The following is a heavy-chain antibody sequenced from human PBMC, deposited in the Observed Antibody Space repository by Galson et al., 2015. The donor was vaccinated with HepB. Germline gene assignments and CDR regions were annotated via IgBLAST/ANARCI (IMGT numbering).Heavy chain of an antibody. CDR3: AKDIEGRGSWYSGDALDV. CDR1: RFSFDDYA. D-gene: IGHD1-26*01. Sequence: SLRLSCAASRFSFDDYAMHWVRQAPGKGLEWVSGISWNSGSIDYADSVKGRFTISRDNAKNSLYLQMNSLRAEDTALYYCAKDIEGRGSWYSGDALDVWGQGTMVTVSS. CDR2: ISWNSGSI. J-gene: IGHJ3*01. V-gene: IGHV3-9*01.